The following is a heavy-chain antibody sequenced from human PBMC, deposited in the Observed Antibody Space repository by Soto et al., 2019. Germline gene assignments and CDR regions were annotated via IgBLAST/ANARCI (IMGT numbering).Heavy chain of an antibody. CDR2: ISAYNGKT. D-gene: IGHD5-12*01. V-gene: IGHV1-18*01. J-gene: IGHJ6*02. CDR1: GYTFTSYG. Sequence: QVQLVQSGGEVKKPGASVKLSCTASGYTFTSYGISWVRQAPGQGLEWMGWISAYNGKTNYAQNVQGRVTMTTDTSTRTADMDLGSLRSDDAAVYDCARGGDVNYYHGMDVWGQGTTVTVSS. CDR3: ARGGDVNYYHGMDV.